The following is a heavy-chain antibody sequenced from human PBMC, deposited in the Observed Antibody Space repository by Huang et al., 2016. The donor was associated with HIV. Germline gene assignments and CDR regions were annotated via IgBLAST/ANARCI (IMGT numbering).Heavy chain of an antibody. CDR2: ISGDNVRT. J-gene: IGHJ4*02. V-gene: IGHV1-18*04. D-gene: IGHD3-16*01. CDR1: GYKFHIYE. Sequence: QIHLVQSGPEVKQPGASVKVSCKASGYKFHIYEITWVRQTPGQGLEWMGGISGDNVRTRFAQKFQDRLTMTTDVSTSTAYLELRSLRLDDTAVYYCARTKGEFDFWGQGALVTVSS. CDR3: ARTKGEFDF.